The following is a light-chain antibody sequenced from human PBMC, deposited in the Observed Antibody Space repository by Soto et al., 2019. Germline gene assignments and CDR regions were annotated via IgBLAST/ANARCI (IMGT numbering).Light chain of an antibody. Sequence: DIQMTQSPSSVSASVGDRVTITCRASQGIDSWLGWYQQKPGKAPKLLIYAAASLQSGVPSRFSATFSGTEFTLTISSLQPEDLATYFCQQANSFPLTFGPGTKVDLK. CDR3: QQANSFPLT. J-gene: IGKJ3*01. CDR2: AAA. CDR1: QGIDSW. V-gene: IGKV1-12*01.